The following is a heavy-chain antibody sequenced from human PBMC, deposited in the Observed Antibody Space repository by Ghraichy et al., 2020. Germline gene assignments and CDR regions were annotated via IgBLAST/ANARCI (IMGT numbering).Heavy chain of an antibody. Sequence: GGSLRLSCAASGFTFSSYAMSWVRQAPGKGLEWVSAINGSGGSTYYADSVKGRFTISRDNAKNTLYLQMNSLRAEDTAVYYCAKAQDYYDSSGYPRIGYWGQGTLVTVSS. CDR2: INGSGGST. CDR3: AKAQDYYDSSGYPRIGY. CDR1: GFTFSSYA. J-gene: IGHJ4*01. D-gene: IGHD3-22*01. V-gene: IGHV3-23*01.